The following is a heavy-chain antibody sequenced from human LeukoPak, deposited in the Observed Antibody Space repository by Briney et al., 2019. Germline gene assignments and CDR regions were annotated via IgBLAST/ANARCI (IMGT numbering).Heavy chain of an antibody. Sequence: GGSLRLSCAASGFTFSHYYMSWIRQAPGKGLEWVSYISSSGSTIYYADSVKGRFTISRDNAKNSLYLQMNSLRAEDTAVYYCARVSDFWSGYRYFDYWGQGTLVTVSS. D-gene: IGHD3-3*01. CDR2: ISSSGSTI. CDR1: GFTFSHYY. CDR3: ARVSDFWSGYRYFDY. J-gene: IGHJ4*02. V-gene: IGHV3-11*04.